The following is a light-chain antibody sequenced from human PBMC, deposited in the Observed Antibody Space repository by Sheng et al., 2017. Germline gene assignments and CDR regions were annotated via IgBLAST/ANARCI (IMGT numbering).Light chain of an antibody. Sequence: DIQMTQSPSSVSASIGDRVTITCRASEDIRNWLAWYQQKPGQAPTLLIYGASNLLSGVPSRFSGSGYGTEFTLTISSLQPDDYATYYCQQATHFPLTFGPRDRKWTPN. CDR1: EDIRNW. CDR3: QQATHFPLT. V-gene: IGKV1-12*01. J-gene: IGKJ3*01. CDR2: GAS.